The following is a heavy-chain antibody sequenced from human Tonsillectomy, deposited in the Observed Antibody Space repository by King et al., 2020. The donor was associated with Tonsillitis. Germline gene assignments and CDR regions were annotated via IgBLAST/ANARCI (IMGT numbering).Heavy chain of an antibody. CDR1: GGSISSYY. CDR2: IYYSGST. CDR3: AREGPRRLLNPHDAFDI. V-gene: IGHV4-59*01. D-gene: IGHD3-3*01. J-gene: IGHJ3*02. Sequence: VQLQESGPGLVKPSETLSLTCTVSGGSISSYYWSWIRQPPGKGLEWIGYIYYSGSTNYNPSLKSRVTISVDTSKNQFSLKLSSVTAADTAVYYCAREGPRRLLNPHDAFDIWGQGTMVTVSS.